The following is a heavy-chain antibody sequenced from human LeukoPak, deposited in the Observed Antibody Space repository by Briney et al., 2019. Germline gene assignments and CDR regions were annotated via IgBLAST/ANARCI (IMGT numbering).Heavy chain of an antibody. CDR1: GGSISSGSYY. Sequence: SQTLSLTCTVSGGSISSGSYYWSWIRQPTGKGLEWIVRIYTSGSTNYNPSLKSRVTISVDTSKNQFSLKLSSVTAADTAVYYCARVFRGVVTPTYAFDIWGQGTMVTVSS. D-gene: IGHD4-23*01. CDR2: IYTSGST. J-gene: IGHJ3*02. CDR3: ARVFRGVVTPTYAFDI. V-gene: IGHV4-61*02.